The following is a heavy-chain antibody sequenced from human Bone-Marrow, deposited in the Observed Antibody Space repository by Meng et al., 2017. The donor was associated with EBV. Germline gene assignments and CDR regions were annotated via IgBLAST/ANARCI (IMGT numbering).Heavy chain of an antibody. J-gene: IGHJ5*02. CDR1: GGSISSSNC. V-gene: IGHV4-4*02. D-gene: IGHD3-16*01. Sequence: VQLVASGAGLVRRSGTLALTCAGSGGSISSSNCWSWVRQPPGKGLEWIGEIYHSGRTSYNPSLESRVTISVDKSKNQVSLKLSSVTAADTAVYYCAQRERWGLDPWGQGTLVTVSS. CDR3: AQRERWGLDP. CDR2: IYHSGRT.